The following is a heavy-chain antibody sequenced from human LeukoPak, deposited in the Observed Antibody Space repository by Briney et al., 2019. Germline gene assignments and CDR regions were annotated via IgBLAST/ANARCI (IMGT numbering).Heavy chain of an antibody. CDR2: ISPAGGTT. J-gene: IGHJ4*02. V-gene: IGHV3-23*01. CDR1: GFTFSSEA. D-gene: IGHD6-13*01. Sequence: PGGSLRLSCSVSGFTFSSEAMGWVRQLPGGGLEWVSTISPAGGTTYYAESMKSRVTISRDNPKTTLHLQMNSLRVEDTATYYCTKVRSGSSSWALRVFDYWGQGALVTVSS. CDR3: TKVRSGSSSWALRVFDY.